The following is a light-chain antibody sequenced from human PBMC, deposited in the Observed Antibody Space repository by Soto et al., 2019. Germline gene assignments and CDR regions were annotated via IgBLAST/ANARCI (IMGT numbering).Light chain of an antibody. Sequence: EIVLTQSAGTLSLSPGERATLSCRASQSVSSSYLAWYQQKPGQAPRLLIYGASSRATGIPDRFSGSGSGRDFTLTISRLEPEDFAVYYCQQYGSSHAYTFGQGTKLEIK. CDR1: QSVSSSY. V-gene: IGKV3-20*01. CDR2: GAS. J-gene: IGKJ2*01. CDR3: QQYGSSHAYT.